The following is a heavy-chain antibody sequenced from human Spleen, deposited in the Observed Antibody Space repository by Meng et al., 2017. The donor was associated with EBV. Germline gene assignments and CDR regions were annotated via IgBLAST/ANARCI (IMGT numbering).Heavy chain of an antibody. J-gene: IGHJ4*02. V-gene: IGHV3-21*01. D-gene: IGHD3-10*01. Sequence: EVQLVESGGGLVKPGGSRRRPCAAAGFMFSSYSMNWVRQAPGKGLEWVSSISSTSTYITYADSLRGRFTISRDNAENSLFLQMNSLRAEDTAVYYCATDSTPGEYSCSGSYKYWGQGTLVTVSS. CDR1: GFMFSSYS. CDR2: ISSTSTYI. CDR3: ATDSTPGEYSCSGSYKY.